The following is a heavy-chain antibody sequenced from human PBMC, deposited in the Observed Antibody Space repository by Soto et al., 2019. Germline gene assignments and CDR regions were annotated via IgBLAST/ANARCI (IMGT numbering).Heavy chain of an antibody. D-gene: IGHD6-19*01. V-gene: IGHV4-30-4*02. J-gene: IGHJ5*02. Sequence: VLLQESGPRLMRPSETLSLTCTVSDDSFSGAEHYWSWIRQPLGEGPEWLGYTYYNGDTKYNPALRSRVTMSEDPSNTQSSLRLYSVTAPDTAEYFWARGPAYINGWRTCDLWGGEIPVTGSS. CDR1: DDSFSGAEHY. CDR3: ARGPAYINGWRTCDL. CDR2: TYYNGDT.